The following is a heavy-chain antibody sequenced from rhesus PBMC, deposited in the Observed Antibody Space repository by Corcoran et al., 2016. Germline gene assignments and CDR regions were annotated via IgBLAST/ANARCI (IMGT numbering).Heavy chain of an antibody. Sequence: EVQLVETGGGLVQPGGSLKLSCAASGFTFSSYGMSWVRQAPGKGLEWVSAINRGGGSTYYADAVKGRFTISRDNSKNTLSLQMNSLRAEDTAVYYCAKDRGSSYPVFFEFWGQGALVTVSS. CDR2: INRGGGST. D-gene: IGHD6-43*01. CDR3: AKDRGSSYPVFFEF. CDR1: GFTFSSYG. V-gene: IGHV3S5*01. J-gene: IGHJ1*01.